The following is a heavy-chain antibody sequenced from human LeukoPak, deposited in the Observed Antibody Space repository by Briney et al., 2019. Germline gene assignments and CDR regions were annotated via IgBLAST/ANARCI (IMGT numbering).Heavy chain of an antibody. Sequence: ASVKVSCKASGYTFTSYGISWVQQAPGQGLEWMGWISAYNGNTNYAQKLQGRVTMTTDTSTSTAYMELRSLRSDDTAVYYCATMDRIAAAGASLDYWGQGTLVTVSS. D-gene: IGHD6-13*01. CDR3: ATMDRIAAAGASLDY. J-gene: IGHJ4*02. CDR2: ISAYNGNT. V-gene: IGHV1-18*01. CDR1: GYTFTSYG.